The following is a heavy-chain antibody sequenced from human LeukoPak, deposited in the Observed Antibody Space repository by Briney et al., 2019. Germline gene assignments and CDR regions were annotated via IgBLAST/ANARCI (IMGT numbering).Heavy chain of an antibody. CDR1: GGSINSYY. Sequence: SETLSLTCTVSGGSINSYYWSWIRQPPGKGLEWIAYIHDSGSTNYNPSLKSRVTIAIDTSKNQFSLKLTSVTAADTAVYYCARGDSSGYYERLNWFDPWGQGTLVTVSS. D-gene: IGHD3-22*01. CDR3: ARGDSSGYYERLNWFDP. J-gene: IGHJ5*02. CDR2: IHDSGST. V-gene: IGHV4-59*01.